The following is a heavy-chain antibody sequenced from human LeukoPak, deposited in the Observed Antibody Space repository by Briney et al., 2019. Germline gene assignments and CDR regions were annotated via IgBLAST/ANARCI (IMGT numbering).Heavy chain of an antibody. Sequence: SETLSLTCTVCGGSISSNSTYWGWIRQPPGKGLEWIGSIHHSGSTYYNPSLKSRVTISVDTSKNQFSLKLSSVTAADTAVYYCARRPPSYGTLDYWGYGTLVTVSS. CDR2: IHHSGST. CDR1: GGSISSNSTY. V-gene: IGHV4-39*01. CDR3: ARRPPSYGTLDY. D-gene: IGHD5-18*01. J-gene: IGHJ4*01.